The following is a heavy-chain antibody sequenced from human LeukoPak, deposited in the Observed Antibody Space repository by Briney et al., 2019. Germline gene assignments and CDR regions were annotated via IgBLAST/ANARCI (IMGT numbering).Heavy chain of an antibody. CDR3: ARGPCTSANCYWSLDY. CDR2: VYYSTST. J-gene: IGHJ4*02. CDR1: GASVSDYW. D-gene: IGHD2-2*01. Sequence: SETLSLTCSVSGASVSDYWWSWIRQPPGKGLEYIGFVYYSTSTNYNPSLKSRVSMSLDTSKSQFSLNLNSVSAADTAVYYCARGPCTSANCYWSLDYWGQGTLVTVSS. V-gene: IGHV4-59*02.